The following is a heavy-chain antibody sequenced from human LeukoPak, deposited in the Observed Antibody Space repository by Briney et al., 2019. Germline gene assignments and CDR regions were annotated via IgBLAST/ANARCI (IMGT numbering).Heavy chain of an antibody. J-gene: IGHJ4*02. V-gene: IGHV4-31*03. D-gene: IGHD4-17*01. Sequence: SETLSLTCTVSGGSISSGGYYWSWLRQHPGMGLEWIGYIYYSGSTYYNPSLKSRVTISVDTSKNQFSLKLSSVTATDTAVYDGASSSLDYGDYGWGYFDYWGQGTLVTVSS. CDR1: GGSISSGGYY. CDR3: ASSSLDYGDYGWGYFDY. CDR2: IYYSGST.